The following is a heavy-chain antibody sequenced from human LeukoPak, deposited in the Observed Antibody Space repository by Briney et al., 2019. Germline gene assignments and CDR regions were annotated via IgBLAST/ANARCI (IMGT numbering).Heavy chain of an antibody. J-gene: IGHJ4*02. CDR1: GGSFSGYY. CDR3: ARGPTDYYASSGILDY. Sequence: PSETLSLTCAVYGGSFSGYYWSWIRQPPGKGLEWIGEINHSGSTNYNPSLKSRVTISVDTSKNQFSLKLSSVTAADTAVYYCARGPTDYYASSGILDYWGQGTLVTVSS. V-gene: IGHV4-34*01. D-gene: IGHD3-22*01. CDR2: INHSGST.